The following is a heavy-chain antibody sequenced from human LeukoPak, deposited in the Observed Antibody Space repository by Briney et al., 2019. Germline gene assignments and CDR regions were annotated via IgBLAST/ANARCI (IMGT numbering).Heavy chain of an antibody. CDR3: ARGLSGYSYGYLYYYYGMDV. CDR2: MNPNSGNT. CDR1: GYTFTSYD. J-gene: IGHJ6*02. V-gene: IGHV1-8*01. Sequence: ASVKVSCKASGYTFTSYDINWVRQVTGQGLEWMGWMNPNSGNTGYAQKFQGRVTMTRNTSISTAYMELSSLRSEDTAVYYCARGLSGYSYGYLYYYYGMDVWGQGTTVTVSS. D-gene: IGHD5-18*01.